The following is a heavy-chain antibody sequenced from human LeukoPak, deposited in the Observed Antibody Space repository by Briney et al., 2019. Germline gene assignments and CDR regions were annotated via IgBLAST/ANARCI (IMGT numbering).Heavy chain of an antibody. CDR2: IWSDGTKE. CDR3: VRDRNNNYFDY. CDR1: GFAFGIYG. J-gene: IGHJ4*02. D-gene: IGHD1-14*01. Sequence: GRSLKLSCAASGFAFGIYGMRWVRQAPGKGLEWVAFIWSDGTKEFYADSAKGRFTISRDNSNNTVYLHMNSLKAEDTALYYCVRDRNNNYFDYWGQGTLLTVSS. V-gene: IGHV3-33*01.